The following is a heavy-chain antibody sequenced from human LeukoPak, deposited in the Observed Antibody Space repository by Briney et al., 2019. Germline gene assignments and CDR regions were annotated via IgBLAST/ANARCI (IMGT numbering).Heavy chain of an antibody. J-gene: IGHJ6*03. CDR3: ARESPSSTSCYSCYYYYYMDV. CDR2: IKQDGSEK. D-gene: IGHD2-2*02. CDR1: GFTFSSYW. Sequence: GGSLRLSCAASGFTFSSYWMSWVRQAPGKGLEWVANIKQDGSEKYYVDSVKGRFTISRDNAKNSLYLRMNSLRAEDTAVYYCARESPSSTSCYSCYYYYYMDVWGKGTTVTVSS. V-gene: IGHV3-7*01.